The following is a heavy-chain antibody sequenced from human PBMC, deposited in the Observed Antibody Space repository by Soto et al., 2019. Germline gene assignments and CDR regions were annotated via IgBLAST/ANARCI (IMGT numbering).Heavy chain of an antibody. CDR3: AKSITPYYDFWSGYYRYYYYGMDV. D-gene: IGHD3-3*01. CDR2: ISGSGGST. Sequence: GGSLRLSCAASGFTFSSYAMSWVRQAPGKGLEWVSAISGSGGSTYYADSVKGRFTISRDNSKNTLYLQMNSLRAEDTAVYYCAKSITPYYDFWSGYYRYYYYGMDVWGQGTTVTVSS. J-gene: IGHJ6*02. CDR1: GFTFSSYA. V-gene: IGHV3-23*01.